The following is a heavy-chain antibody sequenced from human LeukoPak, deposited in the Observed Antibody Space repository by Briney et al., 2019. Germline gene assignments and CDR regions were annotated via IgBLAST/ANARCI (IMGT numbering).Heavy chain of an antibody. Sequence: ASVKVSCKASGYTFTGYYMHWVRQAPGQGLEWMGWINPNSGDTNYAQKFQGRVTMTRDTSVSTAYMELSRLRSDDTAVYYCARVRYRLAETYIDYWGQGTLVTVSS. D-gene: IGHD3-16*01. CDR2: INPNSGDT. CDR1: GYTFTGYY. CDR3: ARVRYRLAETYIDY. V-gene: IGHV1-2*02. J-gene: IGHJ4*02.